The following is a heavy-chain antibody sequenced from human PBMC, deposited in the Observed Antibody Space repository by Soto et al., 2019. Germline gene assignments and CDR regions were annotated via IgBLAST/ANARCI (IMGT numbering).Heavy chain of an antibody. D-gene: IGHD3-3*01. Sequence: GGSLRLSCAASGFTFSNAWMNWVRQAPGKGLEWVGRIKSKTDGGTTDYAAPVKGRFTISRDDSKNTLYLQMNSLKTEDTAVYYCTTAGPPYYDFWSGYYGAYFDYWGQGTLVTVSS. CDR2: IKSKTDGGTT. CDR3: TTAGPPYYDFWSGYYGAYFDY. V-gene: IGHV3-15*07. J-gene: IGHJ4*02. CDR1: GFTFSNAW.